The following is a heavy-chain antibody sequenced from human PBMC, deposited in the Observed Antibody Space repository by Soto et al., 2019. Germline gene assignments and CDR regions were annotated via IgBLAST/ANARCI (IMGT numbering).Heavy chain of an antibody. V-gene: IGHV3-23*01. Sequence: GGSLRLSCEASGFNFKKFAMGWVRQAPGEGLEWVSGISCCGGSTFYADSVKGRFSLARDDSKNTLSLQLNSLRVEDTAHYYCAKADGEQWLIPHLDNWGQGTQVTVSS. J-gene: IGHJ1*01. CDR2: ISCCGGST. CDR3: AKADGEQWLIPHLDN. CDR1: GFNFKKFA. D-gene: IGHD6-19*01.